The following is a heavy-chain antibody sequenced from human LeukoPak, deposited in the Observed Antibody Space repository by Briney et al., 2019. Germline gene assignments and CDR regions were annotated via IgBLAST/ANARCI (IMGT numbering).Heavy chain of an antibody. Sequence: GESLKISCAASGIAFSIYGIQWVRQAPGKGLEWVAIISSDGSIKYYADSVQGRFTVSRDNPKNMVYLQMNSLRAEDTAVYYCAKDLSGRYRDAFDMWGQGTMVTVSS. CDR3: AKDLSGRYRDAFDM. CDR2: ISSDGSIK. J-gene: IGHJ3*02. D-gene: IGHD6-19*01. CDR1: GIAFSIYG. V-gene: IGHV3-30*18.